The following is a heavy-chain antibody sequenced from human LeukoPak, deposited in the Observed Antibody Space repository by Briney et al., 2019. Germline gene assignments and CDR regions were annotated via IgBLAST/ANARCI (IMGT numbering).Heavy chain of an antibody. CDR3: AKGVGAIGLQMAFDI. CDR1: GFTVSSNY. J-gene: IGHJ3*02. D-gene: IGHD1-26*01. V-gene: IGHV3-23*01. Sequence: GGSLRLSCAASGFTVSSNYMSWVRQAPGKGLGWVSAISGSGGSTYYADSVKGRFTISRDNSKNTLYLQMNSLRAEDTAVYYCAKGVGAIGLQMAFDIWGQGTMVTVSS. CDR2: ISGSGGST.